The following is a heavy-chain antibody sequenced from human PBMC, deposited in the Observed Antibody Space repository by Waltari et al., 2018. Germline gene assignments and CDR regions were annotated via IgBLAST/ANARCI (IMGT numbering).Heavy chain of an antibody. CDR3: ARDLIAAAGTEVYYYYYGMDV. Sequence: QVQLVQSGAEVKKPGASVKVSCKASGYTFTSYGISWVRQAPGQGLEWMGGIIPIFGTANYAQKVQGRVTITADESTSTAYMELSSLRSEDTAVYYCARDLIAAAGTEVYYYYYGMDVWGQGTTVTVSS. CDR1: GYTFTSYG. CDR2: IIPIFGTA. J-gene: IGHJ6*02. D-gene: IGHD6-13*01. V-gene: IGHV1-69*13.